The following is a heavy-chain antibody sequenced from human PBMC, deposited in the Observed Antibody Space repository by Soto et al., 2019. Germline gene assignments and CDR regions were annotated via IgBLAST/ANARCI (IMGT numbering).Heavy chain of an antibody. CDR1: GGSISSGGYS. CDR3: ARVPDR. J-gene: IGHJ5*02. V-gene: IGHV4-30-2*01. D-gene: IGHD2-2*01. CDR2: IYHSGST. Sequence: QLQLQESGSGLVKPSQTLSLTCAVSGGSISSGGYSWSWIRQPPGKGLEWIGYIYHSGSTYYNPSIKSQVTLSVDRSKNLFSLKLSSSLAANTAVYYCARVPDRWGQGILVTVSS.